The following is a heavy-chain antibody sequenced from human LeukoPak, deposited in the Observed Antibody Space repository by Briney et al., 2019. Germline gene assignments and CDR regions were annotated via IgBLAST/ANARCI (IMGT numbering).Heavy chain of an antibody. CDR1: GFSFSSYA. CDR2: ISNDGRKQ. D-gene: IGHD2-15*01. Sequence: PGGSLRLSCAASGFSFSSYAIHWVRQAPGKGVEWVAVISNDGRKQYYTDSVKGRFTISRDNSKNTLYLQMNSLRPEDTAVYYCARKFCSGGSCYELDYWGQGTLVTVSS. CDR3: ARKFCSGGSCYELDY. V-gene: IGHV3-30*04. J-gene: IGHJ4*02.